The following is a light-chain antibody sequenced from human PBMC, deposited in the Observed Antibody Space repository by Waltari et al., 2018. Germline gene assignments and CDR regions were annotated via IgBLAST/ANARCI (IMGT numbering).Light chain of an antibody. CDR3: CSYAGNYIWV. CDR2: DAS. J-gene: IGLJ3*02. Sequence: QSALTQPASASGSPGQSVTISCTGASSDIGRYDSFCWYQQHPGNAPKLIICDASKRPSGVSDRFSGSKSGDTASLTISGLQFEDEADYYCCSYAGNYIWVFGGGTRLTVL. V-gene: IGLV2-23*01. CDR1: SSDIGRYDS.